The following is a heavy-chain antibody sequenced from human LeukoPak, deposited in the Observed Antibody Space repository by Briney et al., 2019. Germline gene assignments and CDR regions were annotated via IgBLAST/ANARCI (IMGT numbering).Heavy chain of an antibody. CDR2: INQDGSQK. J-gene: IGHJ4*02. Sequence: GGSLRLSCIASGFTFSNYWITWVRQAPGKGLDWAAHINQDGSQKLYVDSVKGRFTVSRDNAQNSLYLQMNSLRAEDTAVYYRARWRGHQSEFDLWGQGTLVTVSS. V-gene: IGHV3-7*01. CDR1: GFTFSNYW. CDR3: ARWRGHQSEFDL. D-gene: IGHD3-3*01.